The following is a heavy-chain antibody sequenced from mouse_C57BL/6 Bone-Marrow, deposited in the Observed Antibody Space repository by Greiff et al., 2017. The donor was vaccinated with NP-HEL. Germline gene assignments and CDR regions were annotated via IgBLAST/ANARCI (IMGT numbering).Heavy chain of an antibody. CDR1: GFTFSDAW. CDR2: IRNKANNHAT. CDR3: TRRTTVVATGNYYFDY. V-gene: IGHV6-6*01. D-gene: IGHD1-1*01. Sequence: EVKLMESGGGLVQPGGSMKLSCAASGFTFSDAWMDWVRQSPEKGLEWVAEIRNKANNHATYYAESVKGRFTISRDDSKSSVYLQMNSLRAEDTGIYYCTRRTTVVATGNYYFDYWGQGTTLTVSS. J-gene: IGHJ2*01.